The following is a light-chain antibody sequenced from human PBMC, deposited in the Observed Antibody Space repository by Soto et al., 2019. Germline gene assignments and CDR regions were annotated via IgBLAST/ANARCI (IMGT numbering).Light chain of an antibody. CDR3: QQYYSYPFT. CDR1: QSVASNS. CDR2: GAS. Sequence: ETVLTQSPGTLSLSPGETATLSCRASQSVASNSLAWYQQKPGQAPRLLVYGASGRATDIPDRFSGRGSGTDFTLTINRLEPEDFATYYCQQYYSYPFTFGPGTKVDIK. V-gene: IGKV3-20*01. J-gene: IGKJ3*01.